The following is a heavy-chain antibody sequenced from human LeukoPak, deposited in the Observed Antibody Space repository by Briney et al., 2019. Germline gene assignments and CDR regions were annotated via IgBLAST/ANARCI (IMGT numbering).Heavy chain of an antibody. CDR1: GGSISSGSYT. CDR3: AREGDSSAWGDAFDI. V-gene: IGHV4-61*01. Sequence: PSETLSLTCTVSGGSISSGSYTGNWIRQPPGKGLEWIGFIYYSGNTNYNPSLKSRVTISVDTSKNQFSLKLSSVAAADTAVYYCAREGDSSAWGDAFDIWGQGTMVTVSS. D-gene: IGHD3-22*01. CDR2: IYYSGNT. J-gene: IGHJ3*02.